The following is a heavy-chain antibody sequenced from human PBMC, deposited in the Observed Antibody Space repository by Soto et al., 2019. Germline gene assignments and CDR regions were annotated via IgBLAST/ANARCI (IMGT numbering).Heavy chain of an antibody. CDR3: AGDYLRSKLSLSFFDF. CDR2: INPSGGSA. J-gene: IGHJ4*02. V-gene: IGHV1-46*01. D-gene: IGHD3-10*01. CDR1: GYSFISHY. Sequence: QVQLVQSGAEVTRPGASVKVSCKASGYSFISHYIHWVRQAPGQGLEWMGFINPSGGSATLAQKFQGRVTMTRATSTSTVYMELTILRSEDAAVYYCAGDYLRSKLSLSFFDFWGQGTLVTFSS.